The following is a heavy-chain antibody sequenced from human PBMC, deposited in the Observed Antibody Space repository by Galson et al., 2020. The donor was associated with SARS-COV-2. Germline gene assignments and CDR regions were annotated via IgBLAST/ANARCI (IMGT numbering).Heavy chain of an antibody. D-gene: IGHD3-10*01. CDR3: ARGWNSGSFYHYYMDV. Sequence: SETLSLPCAVSGNSIPTGSSWAWIRHPPGKGIEWMGPISHLRTTYENPSLKSRVTISIDASKNYFSLRLTSVTASDTAIYYCARGWNSGSFYHYYMDVWGKGTTVAGSS. J-gene: IGHJ6*03. V-gene: IGHV4-38-2*01. CDR2: ISHLRTT. CDR1: GNSIPTGSS.